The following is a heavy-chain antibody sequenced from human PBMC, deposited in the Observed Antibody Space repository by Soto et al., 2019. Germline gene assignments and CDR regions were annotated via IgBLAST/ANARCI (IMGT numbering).Heavy chain of an antibody. CDR1: GGSIRSNNR. Sequence: QVQLQESGPGLVKPSGTLSLTCAVSGGSIRSNNRWSWVRQPPGKGLEWIGEIFHSGSTTYNPSLKTPVTISVHKSKNQVSLKLSSVTAADTAVYYCARVYSGSYSDYWGQGTLVTVSS. V-gene: IGHV4-4*02. CDR2: IFHSGST. D-gene: IGHD1-26*01. CDR3: ARVYSGSYSDY. J-gene: IGHJ4*02.